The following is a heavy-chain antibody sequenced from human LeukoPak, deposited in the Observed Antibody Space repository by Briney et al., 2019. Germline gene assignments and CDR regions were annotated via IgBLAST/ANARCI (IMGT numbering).Heavy chain of an antibody. J-gene: IGHJ3*02. D-gene: IGHD2-15*01. CDR2: IYTSGST. V-gene: IGHV4-61*02. CDR1: GGSISSGNYY. Sequence: PSETLSLTCTVSGGSISSGNYYWNWIRQPAGKGLEWIGRIYTSGSTNYNPSLKSRVTISVDTSKSQFSLKLSSVTAADTAVYYCARGFCSGPGCYGLVAFDIWGQGTMVTVSS. CDR3: ARGFCSGPGCYGLVAFDI.